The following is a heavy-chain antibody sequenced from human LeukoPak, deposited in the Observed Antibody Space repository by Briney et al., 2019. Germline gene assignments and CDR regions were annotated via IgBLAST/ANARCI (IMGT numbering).Heavy chain of an antibody. D-gene: IGHD3-22*01. V-gene: IGHV4-39*07. CDR3: ARDLGYYDSSGYHLHYFDY. CDR1: GGSISSSSYY. Sequence: SETLSLTCTVSGGSISSSSYYWGWIRQPPGKGLEWIGSIYYSGSTYYNPSLKSRVTISVDTSKNQFSLKLSSVTAADTAVYYCARDLGYYDSSGYHLHYFDYWGQGTLVTVSS. J-gene: IGHJ4*02. CDR2: IYYSGST.